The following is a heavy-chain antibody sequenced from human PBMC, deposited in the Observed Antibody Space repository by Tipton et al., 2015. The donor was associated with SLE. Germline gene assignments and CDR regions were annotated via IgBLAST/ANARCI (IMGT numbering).Heavy chain of an antibody. V-gene: IGHV4-4*02. CDR1: GDSINNGDW. D-gene: IGHD3-22*01. Sequence: LRLSCVVSGDSINNGDWWSWVRQAPGKGLEWIGEIYHSGSTTYNPSLKSRVTISVDTSKNTFSLRLRSVTAADTAVYYCARVDSNNYXXXEYWGQGTLVTVSS. CDR3: ARVDSNNYXXXEY. CDR2: IYHSGST. J-gene: IGHJ4*02.